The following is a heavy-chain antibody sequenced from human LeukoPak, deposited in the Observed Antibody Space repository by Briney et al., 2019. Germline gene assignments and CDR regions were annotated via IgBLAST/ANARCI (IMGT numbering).Heavy chain of an antibody. J-gene: IGHJ4*02. V-gene: IGHV1-8*02. Sequence: ASVKVSCKASGYTFTSYYMHWVRQAPGQGLEWMGWMNPNSGNTGYAQKFQGRVTMTRNTSISTAYMELSSLRSEDTAVYYCARSMVREFDYWGQGTLVTVSS. CDR1: GYTFTSYY. CDR2: MNPNSGNT. D-gene: IGHD3-10*01. CDR3: ARSMVREFDY.